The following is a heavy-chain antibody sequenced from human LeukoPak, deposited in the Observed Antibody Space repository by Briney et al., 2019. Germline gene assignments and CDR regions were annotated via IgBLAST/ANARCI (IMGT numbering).Heavy chain of an antibody. V-gene: IGHV4-39*01. J-gene: IGHJ3*02. CDR2: IYYSGST. Sequence: SETLSLTCTVSGGSISSSSYYWGWIRQPPGKGLEWIGSIYYSGSTYYNPSLKSRVTISVDTSKNQFSLKLSSVTAADTAVYYCARHQRGLAARGAFDIWGQGTMVTVSS. D-gene: IGHD6-6*01. CDR1: GGSISSSSYY. CDR3: ARHQRGLAARGAFDI.